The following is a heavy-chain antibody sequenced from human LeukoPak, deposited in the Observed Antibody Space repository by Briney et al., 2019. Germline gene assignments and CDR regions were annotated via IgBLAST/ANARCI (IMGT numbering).Heavy chain of an antibody. CDR2: IKEDGSEK. J-gene: IGHJ4*02. CDR1: GFSFSNFW. Sequence: GGSLRLSCAASGFSFSNFWMSWVRQAPGKGLEWVANIKEDGSEKYYVDSVKGRFTISRDNAKNSLYLQMNSLRAEDTAVYYCARWAESNDYWGQGTLVTDSS. CDR3: ARWAESNDY. V-gene: IGHV3-7*05.